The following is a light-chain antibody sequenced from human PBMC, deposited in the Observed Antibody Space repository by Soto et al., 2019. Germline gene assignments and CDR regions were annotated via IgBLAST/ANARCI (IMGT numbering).Light chain of an antibody. V-gene: IGKV4-1*01. Sequence: DFVMTQSLDSLAVSLGERATINCKSSQSVLSTSNNKNYLAWFQQKPGQPPKLVIYWASVRASGVPDRFSGSESGTDFTLTISSLQAEDVAVYYCQQYHSDPITFGQGTRLEI. CDR1: QSVLSTSNNKNY. CDR2: WAS. CDR3: QQYHSDPIT. J-gene: IGKJ5*01.